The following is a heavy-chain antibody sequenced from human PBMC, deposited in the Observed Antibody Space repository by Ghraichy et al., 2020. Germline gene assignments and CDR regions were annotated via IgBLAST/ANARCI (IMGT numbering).Heavy chain of an antibody. CDR2: IYYSGST. J-gene: IGHJ4*02. D-gene: IGHD2-15*01. Sequence: SETLSLTCTVSGGSISSYYWSWIRQPPGKGLEWIGYIYYSGSTNYNPSLKSRVTISVDTSKNQFSLKLSSVTAADTAVYYCAGVNCSGGSCAFDYWGQGTLVTVSS. CDR3: AGVNCSGGSCAFDY. V-gene: IGHV4-59*01. CDR1: GGSISSYY.